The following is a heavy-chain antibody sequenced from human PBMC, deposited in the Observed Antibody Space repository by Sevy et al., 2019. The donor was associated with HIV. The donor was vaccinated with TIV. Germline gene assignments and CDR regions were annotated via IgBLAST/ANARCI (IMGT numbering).Heavy chain of an antibody. Sequence: GGSLRLSCAASGFTFSNAWMSWVHQAPGKGLEWVGRIKSKTDGGTTDYAAPVKGRFTISRDDSKNTLYLQMNSLKIEDTAVYYCTTEITMIVVVIKGNYWGQGTLVTVSS. J-gene: IGHJ4*02. CDR2: IKSKTDGGTT. CDR3: TTEITMIVVVIKGNY. D-gene: IGHD3-22*01. CDR1: GFTFSNAW. V-gene: IGHV3-15*01.